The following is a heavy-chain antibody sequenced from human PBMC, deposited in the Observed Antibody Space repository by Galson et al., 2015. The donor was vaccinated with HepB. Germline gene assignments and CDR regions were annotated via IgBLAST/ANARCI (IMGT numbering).Heavy chain of an antibody. V-gene: IGHV1-69*10. CDR1: GGTFSSYA. D-gene: IGHD6-19*01. J-gene: IGHJ6*03. Sequence: SVKVSCKASGGTFSSYAISWVRQAPGQGLEWMGGIIPILGIANYAQKFQGRVTITADKSTSTAYMELSSLRSEDTAVYYCARSRGGQWLVKPDYYYYYYMDVWGKGTTVTVSS. CDR3: ARSRGGQWLVKPDYYYYYYMDV. CDR2: IIPILGIA.